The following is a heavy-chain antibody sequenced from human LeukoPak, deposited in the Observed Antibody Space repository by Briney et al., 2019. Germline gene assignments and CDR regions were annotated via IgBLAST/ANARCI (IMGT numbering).Heavy chain of an antibody. CDR1: GFTVSSNY. D-gene: IGHD6-19*01. J-gene: IGHJ4*02. CDR2: IYSGGST. V-gene: IGHV3-53*01. CDR3: AHYSSGWYFDY. Sequence: PGGSLRLSCAASGFTVSSNYMSWVRQAPGKGLEWVSVIYSGGSTYYADSVKGRFTISRDNSKNTLYLQMNSLRAEDTAVYYCAHYSSGWYFDYWGQGTLVTVSS.